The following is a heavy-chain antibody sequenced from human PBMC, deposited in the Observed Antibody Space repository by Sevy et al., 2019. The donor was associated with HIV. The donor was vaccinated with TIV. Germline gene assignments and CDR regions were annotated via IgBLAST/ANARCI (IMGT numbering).Heavy chain of an antibody. CDR3: ARDQYYDSSGSPYFDY. V-gene: IGHV3-30-3*01. J-gene: IGHJ4*02. D-gene: IGHD3-22*01. CDR1: GFTFSSYA. Sequence: GGSLRLSCAASGFTFSSYAMHWVRQAPGKGLEWVAVILYDGSNKYYADSVKGRFTNFRNNYKKTLYLQMNSLRAEDTAVYYFARDQYYDSSGSPYFDYWGQGTLVTVSS. CDR2: ILYDGSNK.